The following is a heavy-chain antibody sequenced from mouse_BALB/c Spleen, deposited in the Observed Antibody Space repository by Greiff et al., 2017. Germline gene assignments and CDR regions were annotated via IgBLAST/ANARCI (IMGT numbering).Heavy chain of an antibody. Sequence: EVKLVESGGDLVKPGGSLKLSCAASGFTFSSYGMSWVRQTPDKRLEWVATISSGGSYTYYPDSVKGRFTISRDNAKNTLYLQMSSLKSEDTAMYYCARRPSDSWFAYWGQGTLVTVSA. CDR2: ISSGGSYT. D-gene: IGHD2-13*01. CDR3: ARRPSDSWFAY. CDR1: GFTFSSYG. V-gene: IGHV5-6*02. J-gene: IGHJ3*01.